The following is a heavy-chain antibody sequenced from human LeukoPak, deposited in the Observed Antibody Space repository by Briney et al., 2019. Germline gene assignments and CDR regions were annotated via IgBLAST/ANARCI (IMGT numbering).Heavy chain of an antibody. CDR1: GFTFSSFA. J-gene: IGHJ3*02. CDR3: ARENDQLANAFDI. D-gene: IGHD6-13*01. CDR2: ISADGGTK. Sequence: GGSLRLSCATSGFTFSSFAIHWVRQAPGKGLEWVAVISADGGTKYYADSVKGRFTISRDNSKNTVYLQMISLRVDDTAVYYCARENDQLANAFDIWGQGTMVTVSS. V-gene: IGHV3-30-3*01.